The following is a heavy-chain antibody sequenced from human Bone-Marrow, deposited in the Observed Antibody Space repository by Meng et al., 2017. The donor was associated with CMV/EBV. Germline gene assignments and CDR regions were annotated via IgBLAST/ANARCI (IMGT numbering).Heavy chain of an antibody. Sequence: GGSLRLSCAASGFTFSSYWMSWVRQAPGKGLEWVANIKQDGSEKYYVDSVKGRFTISRDNAKNSLYLQMNSLRAEDTAVYYCARAPPYYYDSSGYYFTGDAFDIWGQGKMVTVSS. CDR1: GFTFSSYW. D-gene: IGHD3-22*01. V-gene: IGHV3-7*01. CDR2: IKQDGSEK. CDR3: ARAPPYYYDSSGYYFTGDAFDI. J-gene: IGHJ3*02.